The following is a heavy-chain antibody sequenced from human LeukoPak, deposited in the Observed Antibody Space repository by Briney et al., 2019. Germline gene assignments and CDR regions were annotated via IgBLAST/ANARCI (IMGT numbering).Heavy chain of an antibody. CDR2: ISPNSGGT. CDR3: ARGHIFDFAF. CDR1: GYTFIAYY. Sequence: ASVKVPCKASGYTFIAYYLYWVRQAPGQGLELMGWISPNSGGTKYAQNFQGRVTMTRDTSISTAYMELSRLSYDDTAVYYCARGHIFDFAFWGQGTLVTVSS. J-gene: IGHJ4*02. V-gene: IGHV1-2*02. D-gene: IGHD3/OR15-3a*01.